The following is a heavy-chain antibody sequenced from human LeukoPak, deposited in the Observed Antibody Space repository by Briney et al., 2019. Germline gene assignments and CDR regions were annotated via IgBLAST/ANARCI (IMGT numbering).Heavy chain of an antibody. CDR1: GGSFSGYY. V-gene: IGHV4-34*01. CDR2: INHSGST. J-gene: IGHJ4*02. Sequence: SETLSLTCAVYGGSFSGYYLSWIRQPPGKGLEWIGEINHSGSTNYNPSLKSLVIISVNTSKNQFSLKLSSVTAADTAVYYCARLSISPTYYFDYWGQGTLVTVSS. D-gene: IGHD3-16*02. CDR3: ARLSISPTYYFDY.